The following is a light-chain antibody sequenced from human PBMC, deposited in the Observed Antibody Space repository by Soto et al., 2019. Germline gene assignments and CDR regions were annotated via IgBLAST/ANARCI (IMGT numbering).Light chain of an antibody. J-gene: IGKJ1*01. CDR2: GAS. CDR1: QSVSSSF. CDR3: QHYGSSLWG. V-gene: IGKV3-20*01. Sequence: EIVITQSPGTLSLSPEERATLSCRASQSVSSSFLAWYQHKPGQAPRLIIYGASSRATGIPDRFSGSGSGADFTLTISRLEPEDFAVYYCQHYGSSLWGFGPGTKVDI.